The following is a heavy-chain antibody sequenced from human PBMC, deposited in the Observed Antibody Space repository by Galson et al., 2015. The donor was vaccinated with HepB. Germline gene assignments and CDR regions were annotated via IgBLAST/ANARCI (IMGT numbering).Heavy chain of an antibody. CDR1: GGTFSSYT. J-gene: IGHJ4*02. CDR2: IIPILGIA. Sequence: SVKVSCKASGGTFSSYTISWVRQAPGQGLEWMGRIIPILGIANYAQKFQGRVTITADKSTSTAYMELSSLRSEDTAVYYCARGTGSYSHYYFDYWGQGTLVTVSS. D-gene: IGHD1-26*01. V-gene: IGHV1-69*02. CDR3: ARGTGSYSHYYFDY.